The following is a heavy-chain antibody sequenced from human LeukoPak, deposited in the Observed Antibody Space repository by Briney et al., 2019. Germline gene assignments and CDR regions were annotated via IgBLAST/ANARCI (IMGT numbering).Heavy chain of an antibody. CDR2: IRYDGSNK. Sequence: GGSLRLSCAASGFTFSSYGMHWVRQAPGKGLEWVAFIRYDGSNKDYADSVKGRFTISRDNSKNTLYLQMNSLRAEDTAVYYCAKDFVGYCSGGSCYSFDYWGQGTLVTVSS. J-gene: IGHJ4*02. D-gene: IGHD2-15*01. CDR3: AKDFVGYCSGGSCYSFDY. CDR1: GFTFSSYG. V-gene: IGHV3-30*02.